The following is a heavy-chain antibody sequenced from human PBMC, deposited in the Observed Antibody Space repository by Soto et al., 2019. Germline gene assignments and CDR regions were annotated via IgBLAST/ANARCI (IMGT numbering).Heavy chain of an antibody. V-gene: IGHV3-33*01. CDR2: IWYDGSNK. J-gene: IGHJ4*02. D-gene: IGHD6-19*01. CDR3: ARGAVAFDY. Sequence: QVQLVESGGGLVQPGRSLRLSCAASGFTFSNSCMHWVRQAPGKGLEWVAVIWYDGSNKYYADSVKGRFTISRDNSKNALYLQMNRLRAEDTAVYYCARGAVAFDYWGPGTLVTVSS. CDR1: GFTFSNSC.